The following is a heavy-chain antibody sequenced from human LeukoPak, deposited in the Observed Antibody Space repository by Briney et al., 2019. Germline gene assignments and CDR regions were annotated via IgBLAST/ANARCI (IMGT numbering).Heavy chain of an antibody. CDR1: GGSNGSSNW. CDR3: ARDADYDSSGNYAFDI. Sequence: PSETLSLTCAVSGGSNGSSNWRSWVRQPPGKGLEWIGEIYHSGSTNYNPYLKSRVTISVDKSKNQFSLKLSSVTAADTAVYYCARDADYDSSGNYAFDIWGQGTMVTVSS. D-gene: IGHD3-22*01. J-gene: IGHJ3*02. CDR2: IYHSGST. V-gene: IGHV4-4*02.